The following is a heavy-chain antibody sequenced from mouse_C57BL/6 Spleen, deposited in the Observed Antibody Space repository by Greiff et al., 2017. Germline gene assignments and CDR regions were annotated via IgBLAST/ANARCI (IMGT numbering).Heavy chain of an antibody. Sequence: EVQLVESGEGLVKPGGSLKLSCAASGFTFSSYAMSWVRQTPEKRLEWVAYISSGGDYIYYADTVKGRFTISRDNARNTLYLQMSSLKSEDTAMYYCTRVGGGYDPFDYWGQGTTLTVSS. CDR1: GFTFSSYA. V-gene: IGHV5-9-1*02. CDR2: ISSGGDYI. J-gene: IGHJ2*01. D-gene: IGHD2-3*01. CDR3: TRVGGGYDPFDY.